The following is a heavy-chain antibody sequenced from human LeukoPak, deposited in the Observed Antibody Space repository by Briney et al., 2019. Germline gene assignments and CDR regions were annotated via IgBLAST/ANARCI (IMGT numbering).Heavy chain of an antibody. CDR2: IYYNGNT. CDR1: GGSIRSSNSF. Sequence: SETVFLACSVPGGSIRSSNSFWGWIRQPPGERLEWIATIYYNGNTYYNPSLQSRVTISVDTSTNQFSLKLNSVIAADTAVYYCARATAAPSSYFFDHWGQGTLVTVSS. V-gene: IGHV4-39*07. CDR3: ARATAAPSSYFFDH. J-gene: IGHJ4*02. D-gene: IGHD6-25*01.